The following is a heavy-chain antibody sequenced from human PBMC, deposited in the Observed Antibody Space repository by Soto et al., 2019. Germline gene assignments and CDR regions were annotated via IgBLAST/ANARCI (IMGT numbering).Heavy chain of an antibody. J-gene: IGHJ4*02. V-gene: IGHV1-69*02. D-gene: IGHD6-13*01. Sequence: QVQLVQSGAQVQKPRSSVKVSCKASGGTFSSYTISWVRQAPGQGLEWMGRIIPILGIANYAQKFQGRVTITADKAQSTAYMELSSLRSEDTAVYYCARGSSSSWDKPEGFCDYWGQGTLVTVSS. CDR2: IIPILGIA. CDR3: ARGSSSSWDKPEGFCDY. CDR1: GGTFSSYT.